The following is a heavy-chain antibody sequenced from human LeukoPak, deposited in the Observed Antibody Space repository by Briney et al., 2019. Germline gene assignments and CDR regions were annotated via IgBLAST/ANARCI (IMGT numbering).Heavy chain of an antibody. CDR3: ARGGGGYYGSGSYLIDH. D-gene: IGHD3-10*01. Sequence: VASVTVSCKASGYTFTYHYIHLVRQAPGQGLEWMGIINPSNGDTNYAQRFQGRVTMTADTSTSTVYMELRSLRSDDTAVYYCARGGGGYYGSGSYLIDHWGQGTLVTVSS. CDR2: INPSNGDT. CDR1: GYTFTYHY. J-gene: IGHJ4*02. V-gene: IGHV1-46*01.